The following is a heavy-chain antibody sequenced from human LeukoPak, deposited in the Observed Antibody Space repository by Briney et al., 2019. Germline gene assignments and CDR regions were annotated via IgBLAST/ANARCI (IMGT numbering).Heavy chain of an antibody. D-gene: IGHD3-9*01. CDR2: ISAYNGNT. CDR3: TKETAYDILTGYHKNYFDY. J-gene: IGHJ4*02. V-gene: IGHV1-18*01. CDR1: GYTFTSYG. Sequence: ASVKVSCKASGYTFTSYGISWVRQAPGQGLEWMGWISAYNGNTNYAQKLQGRVTMTTDTSTSTAYMELRSLRSDDTAVYFFTKETAYDILTGYHKNYFDYWGQGTLVTVSS.